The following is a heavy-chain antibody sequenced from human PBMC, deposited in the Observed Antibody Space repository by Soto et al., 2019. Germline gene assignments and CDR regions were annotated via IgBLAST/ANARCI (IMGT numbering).Heavy chain of an antibody. Sequence: QVQLQESGPGLVKPSETLSLTCTVSGGSVSSGSYYWSWIRQPPGKGLEWIGYIYYSGSTNYNPARKSRVTISVDTSKNQCALKLSSVTAADTAVYYCARDHYGSGSYYKPYWDFDLWGRGTLVTVSS. CDR3: ARDHYGSGSYYKPYWDFDL. J-gene: IGHJ2*01. V-gene: IGHV4-61*01. CDR1: GGSVSSGSYY. D-gene: IGHD3-10*01. CDR2: IYYSGST.